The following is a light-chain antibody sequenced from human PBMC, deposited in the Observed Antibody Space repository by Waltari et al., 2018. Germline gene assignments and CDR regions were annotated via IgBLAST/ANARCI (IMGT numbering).Light chain of an antibody. V-gene: IGKV3-11*01. CDR3: QQRANWPLT. CDR1: QSVTRY. Sequence: SCRASQSVTRYLAWYQQKPGLAPSLLSYDTSNRATGIPARFIGSWCGTDFSLTITSLESEDFAVYYCQQRANWPLTFGGGTKVEIK. CDR2: DTS. J-gene: IGKJ4*01.